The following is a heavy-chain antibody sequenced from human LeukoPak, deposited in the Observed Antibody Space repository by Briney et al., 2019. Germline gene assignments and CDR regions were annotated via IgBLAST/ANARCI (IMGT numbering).Heavy chain of an antibody. CDR3: ARGGKIPLVGTRSSQYFQH. CDR2: IHYSETT. Sequence: SETLSLTCTVSGGSISSSNYCWGWIRQPPGKGLEWIASIHYSETTYYNPSLKSRVTISVDTSKNHFSLKLSSVTAADTAVYYCARGGKIPLVGTRSSQYFQHWGQGTLVTVSS. J-gene: IGHJ1*01. V-gene: IGHV4-39*02. CDR1: GGSISSSNYC. D-gene: IGHD3-10*01.